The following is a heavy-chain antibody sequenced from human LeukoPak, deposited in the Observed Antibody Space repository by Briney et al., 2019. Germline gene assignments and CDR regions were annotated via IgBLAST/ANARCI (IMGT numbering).Heavy chain of an antibody. D-gene: IGHD3-9*01. V-gene: IGHV1-3*01. Sequence: ASVKVSCKASGYTFTSYAMHWVRQAPGQRLEWMGWINAGNGNTKYSQKFQGRVTITRDTSASTAYMELSSLRSEDTAVYYCAGGERLVHKAFGIWGQGTMVTVSS. CDR3: AGGERLVHKAFGI. CDR2: INAGNGNT. J-gene: IGHJ3*02. CDR1: GYTFTSYA.